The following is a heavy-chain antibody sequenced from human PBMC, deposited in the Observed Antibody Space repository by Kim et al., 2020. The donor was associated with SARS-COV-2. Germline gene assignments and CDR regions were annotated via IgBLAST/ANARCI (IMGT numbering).Heavy chain of an antibody. J-gene: IGHJ4*02. V-gene: IGHV4-59*01. CDR2: IYYSGST. D-gene: IGHD3-10*01. Sequence: SETLSLTCTVSGGSISSYYWSWIRQPPGKGLEWIGYIYYSGSTNYSPSLKSRVTISVDTSKNQFSLRLSSVTAADTAVYFCARGHYYYGSGSSQPFAYWGQGTLVTVSS. CDR1: GGSISSYY. CDR3: ARGHYYYGSGSSQPFAY.